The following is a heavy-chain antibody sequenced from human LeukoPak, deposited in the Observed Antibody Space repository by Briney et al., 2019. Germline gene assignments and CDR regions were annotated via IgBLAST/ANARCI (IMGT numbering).Heavy chain of an antibody. CDR2: FDPEDGET. D-gene: IGHD2-15*01. J-gene: IGHJ4*02. V-gene: IGHV1-24*01. Sequence: ASVKVSCKVSGYTLTELSMHWVRQAPGKGLEWMGGFDPEDGETIYAQKFQGRVTMTEDTSTDTAYMELSSLRSEDTAVYYCATVLVVVAATRFDYWGQEPRVTVSS. CDR1: GYTLTELS. CDR3: ATVLVVVAATRFDY.